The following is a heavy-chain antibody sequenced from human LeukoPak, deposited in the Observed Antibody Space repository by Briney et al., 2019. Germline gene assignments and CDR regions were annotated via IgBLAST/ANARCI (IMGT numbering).Heavy chain of an antibody. Sequence: PGGSLRLSCAASGITFSSSWMHWVRQAPGKGLEWVSGISWNSGNIGYADSVKGRFTISRDNAKNSLYLQMNSLRAEDTALYYCAKDAYSSNWYYFDYWGQGTLVTVSS. CDR2: ISWNSGNI. V-gene: IGHV3-9*01. CDR1: GITFSSSW. D-gene: IGHD6-13*01. CDR3: AKDAYSSNWYYFDY. J-gene: IGHJ4*02.